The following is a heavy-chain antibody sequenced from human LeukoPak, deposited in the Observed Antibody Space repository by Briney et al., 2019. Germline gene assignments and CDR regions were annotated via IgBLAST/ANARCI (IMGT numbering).Heavy chain of an antibody. V-gene: IGHV1-3*01. D-gene: IGHD6-19*01. J-gene: IGHJ4*02. CDR3: ARLKTGSGWYNYFDY. CDR2: INAGNGNT. CDR1: GYTFTSYA. Sequence: ASVKVSCKASGYTFTSYAMHWVRQAPGQRPEWMGWINAGNGNTKYSQKFQGRVTITRDTSASTAYMELSSLRSEDTAVYYCARLKTGSGWYNYFDYWGQGTLVTVSS.